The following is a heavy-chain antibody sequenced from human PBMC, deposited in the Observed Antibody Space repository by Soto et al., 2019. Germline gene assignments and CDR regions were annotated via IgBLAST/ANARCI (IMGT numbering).Heavy chain of an antibody. CDR2: IYSGGST. CDR1: GFTVSSNY. D-gene: IGHD2-15*01. J-gene: IGHJ6*02. CDR3: ASAPTDAAAPVYYYYGMDV. Sequence: PGGSLRLSCAASGFTVSSNYMSWVRQAPGKGLEWVSVIYSGGSTYYADSVKGRFTISRDNSKNTLYLQMNSLRAEDTAVYYCASAPTDAAAPVYYYYGMDVWGQGTTVTVSS. V-gene: IGHV3-66*01.